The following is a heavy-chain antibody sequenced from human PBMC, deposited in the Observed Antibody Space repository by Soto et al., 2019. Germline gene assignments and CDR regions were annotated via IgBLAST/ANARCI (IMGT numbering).Heavy chain of an antibody. J-gene: IGHJ6*02. Sequence: EVQLLESGGGLVQPGGSLRLSCAASGFTFSSYAMSWVRQAPGKGLEWVSAIIGSGGSTYYADSVKGRFTISTDNYKNTLNLQMNSLTAKDTFVYYCAKGIGYYYGSGSYTYGMDVWGQGTKVTVSS. D-gene: IGHD3-10*01. V-gene: IGHV3-23*01. CDR2: IIGSGGST. CDR3: AKGIGYYYGSGSYTYGMDV. CDR1: GFTFSSYA.